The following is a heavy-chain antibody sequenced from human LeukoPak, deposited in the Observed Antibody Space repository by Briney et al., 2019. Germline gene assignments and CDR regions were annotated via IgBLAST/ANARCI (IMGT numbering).Heavy chain of an antibody. CDR1: GFTFIGYA. J-gene: IGHJ5*02. Sequence: GGSLRLSCAASGFTFIGYAMRRVRQAPGKGLEWVSAISGSGGSTYYADSVKGRFTISRDNSKNTLYLQMNSLRAEDTAVYYCAKDIAGSIAARRDFCFYPWGQGTLVTVSS. D-gene: IGHD6-6*01. CDR3: AKDIAGSIAARRDFCFYP. CDR2: ISGSGGST. V-gene: IGHV3-23*01.